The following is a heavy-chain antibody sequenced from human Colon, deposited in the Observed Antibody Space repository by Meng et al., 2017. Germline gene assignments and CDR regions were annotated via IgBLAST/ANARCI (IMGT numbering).Heavy chain of an antibody. CDR3: AHFLAPVGYFDY. CDR2: IYWDDDK. J-gene: IGHJ4*02. CDR1: GFSPSTYGVG. Sequence: QITLKKSVPTLLHPTQTPPLTCTFSGFSPSTYGVGLGWIRQPPGKALEWLALIYWDDDKRYSPSLKSRLTITKDTSKNQVVLTMTNMDPVDTATYYCAHFLAPVGYFDYWGQGALVTVSS. V-gene: IGHV2-5*02. D-gene: IGHD1-14*01.